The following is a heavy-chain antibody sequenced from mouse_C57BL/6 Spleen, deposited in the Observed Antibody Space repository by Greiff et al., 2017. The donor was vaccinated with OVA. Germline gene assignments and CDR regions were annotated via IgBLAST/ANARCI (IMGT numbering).Heavy chain of an antibody. V-gene: IGHV1-82*01. CDR1: GYAFSSSW. Sequence: VKLQQSGPELVKPGASVKISCKASGYAFSSSWMNWVKQRPGKGLEWIGRIYPGDGDTNYNGKFKGKATLTADKSSSTAYMQLSSLTSEDSAVYFCAGLLPPYWGQGTLVTVSA. D-gene: IGHD2-3*01. CDR3: AGLLPPY. J-gene: IGHJ3*01. CDR2: IYPGDGDT.